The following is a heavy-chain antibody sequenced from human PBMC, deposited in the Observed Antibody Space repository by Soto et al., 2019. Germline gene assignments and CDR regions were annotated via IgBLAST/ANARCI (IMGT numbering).Heavy chain of an antibody. D-gene: IGHD1-7*01. CDR1: GFTFSSYW. CDR2: IKQDGSEK. J-gene: IGHJ5*02. V-gene: IGHV3-7*01. CDR3: ARVRRWNYVFWFDP. Sequence: GGSLRLSCAASGFTFSSYWMSWVRQAPGKGLEWVANIKQDGSEKYYVDSVKGRFTISRDNAKNSLYLQMNSLRAEDTAVYYCARVRRWNYVFWFDPWGQGTLVTVSS.